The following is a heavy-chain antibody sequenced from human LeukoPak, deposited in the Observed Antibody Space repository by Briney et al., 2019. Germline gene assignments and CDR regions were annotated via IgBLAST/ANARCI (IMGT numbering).Heavy chain of an antibody. CDR3: ARGANYYDSSGSSNWLDP. Sequence: ASVKVSCKTSGYVSSDSAMHWVRQAPGQRLEWMGWINAGNGYTRYSQKFQGRVTMTRDTSASTVYMQLRSLRSEDTAVYYCARGANYYDSSGSSNWLDPWGRGTLVTVSS. V-gene: IGHV1-3*01. CDR2: INAGNGYT. D-gene: IGHD3-22*01. J-gene: IGHJ5*02. CDR1: GYVSSDSA.